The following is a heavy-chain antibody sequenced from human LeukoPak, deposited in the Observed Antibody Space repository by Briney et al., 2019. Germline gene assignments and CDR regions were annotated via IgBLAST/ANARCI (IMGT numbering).Heavy chain of an antibody. CDR1: GFTFSSYA. Sequence: PGRSLRLSCAASGFTFSSYAMHSVRQAPGKGLEWVAVISYDGSNKYYADSVKGRFTISRDNYKNTMYLEMNSLRAEGTAVYYCATDFGNTAWEGPHYWGQGTLVTVAS. V-gene: IGHV3-30-3*01. D-gene: IGHD1-26*01. CDR2: ISYDGSNK. J-gene: IGHJ4*02. CDR3: ATDFGNTAWEGPHY.